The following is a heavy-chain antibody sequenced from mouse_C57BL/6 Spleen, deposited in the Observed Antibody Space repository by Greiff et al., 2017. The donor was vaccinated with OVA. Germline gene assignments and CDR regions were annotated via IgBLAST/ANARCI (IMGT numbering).Heavy chain of an antibody. D-gene: IGHD1-1*01. CDR1: GYTFTSYW. J-gene: IGHJ1*03. CDR3: ARYSVSFWYFDV. Sequence: QVQLQQSGAELVMPGASVKLSCKASGYTFTSYWMHWVKQRPGQGLEWIGEIDPSDSYTNYNQKFKGKSTLTVDKSSSTAYMQLSSLTSEDSAVYYGARYSVSFWYFDVWGTGTTVTVSS. V-gene: IGHV1-69*01. CDR2: IDPSDSYT.